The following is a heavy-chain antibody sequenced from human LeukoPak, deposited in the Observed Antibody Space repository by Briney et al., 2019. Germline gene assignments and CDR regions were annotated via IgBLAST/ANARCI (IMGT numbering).Heavy chain of an antibody. CDR1: GFTFNNYW. D-gene: IGHD1-1*01. CDR3: ARRGTGHGMDV. Sequence: TGGSLRLSSAASGFTFNNYWIHWVRHVPGKGLVWVSRINNDGSSASYVDSVKGRFTISRDNAKNTLFLQMNSLRAEDTAVYYCARRGTGHGMDVWGQGTTVIVSS. V-gene: IGHV3-74*01. J-gene: IGHJ6*02. CDR2: INNDGSSA.